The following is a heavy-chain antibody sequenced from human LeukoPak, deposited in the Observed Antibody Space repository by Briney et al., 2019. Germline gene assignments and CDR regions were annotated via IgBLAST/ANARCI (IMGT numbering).Heavy chain of an antibody. CDR3: ARDHSGTQDY. J-gene: IGHJ4*02. Sequence: GGSLRLSCAASGSTFSSYTMNWVRQAPGKGLEWVSSISSTSNYIYYADSLKGRFTISRDNAKNSLYLQMNSLRAEDTAVYSCARDHSGTQDYWGQGTLVTVSS. CDR2: ISSTSNYI. CDR1: GSTFSSYT. V-gene: IGHV3-21*01. D-gene: IGHD1-1*01.